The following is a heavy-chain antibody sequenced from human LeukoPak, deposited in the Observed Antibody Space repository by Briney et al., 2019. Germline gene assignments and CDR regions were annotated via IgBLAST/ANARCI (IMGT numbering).Heavy chain of an antibody. CDR1: GFSFTRYW. Sequence: GGSLRLSCAASGFSFTRYWMTWLRQAPGKGLEWVATIKQDGSATAYVDSVKGRFTISRDNVRNSLFLQMGSLRAEDTAVYYCARDSGSPDAFDIWGQGTMVTVSS. J-gene: IGHJ3*02. CDR3: ARDSGSPDAFDI. CDR2: IKQDGSAT. D-gene: IGHD1-26*01. V-gene: IGHV3-7*01.